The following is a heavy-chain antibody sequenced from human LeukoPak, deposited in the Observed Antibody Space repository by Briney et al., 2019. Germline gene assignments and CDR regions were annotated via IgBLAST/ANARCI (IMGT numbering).Heavy chain of an antibody. D-gene: IGHD5-24*01. Sequence: NPSETLSLTCTVSGGSISSSSYYWGWIRQPPGKGLERIGSIYYSGSTYYNPSLKSRVTISVDTSKNQFSLKLSSVTAADTAVCYCASGGEGWLQLHYFDYWGQGTLVTVSS. CDR1: GGSISSSSYY. CDR2: IYYSGST. V-gene: IGHV4-39*01. J-gene: IGHJ4*02. CDR3: ASGGEGWLQLHYFDY.